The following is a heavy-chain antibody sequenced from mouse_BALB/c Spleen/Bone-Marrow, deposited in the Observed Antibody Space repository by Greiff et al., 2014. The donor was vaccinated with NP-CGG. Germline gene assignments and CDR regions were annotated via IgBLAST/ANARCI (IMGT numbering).Heavy chain of an antibody. J-gene: IGHJ4*01. CDR2: IDPANGNT. CDR3: ARGIPYYAIDY. V-gene: IGHV14-3*02. CDR1: GFNIKDTY. Sequence: EVKVEESGAELVKPGASVKLSCTASGFNIKDTYIHWVKQRPEQGLDWIGRIDPANGNTKYDPKFQGKATITADTSSNTAYLQLSSLTSEDTAIYYCARGIPYYAIDYWGQGTSVAVSS.